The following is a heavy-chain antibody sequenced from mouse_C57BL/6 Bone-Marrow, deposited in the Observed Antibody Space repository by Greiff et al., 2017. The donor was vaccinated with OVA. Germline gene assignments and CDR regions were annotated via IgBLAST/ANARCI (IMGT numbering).Heavy chain of an antibody. Sequence: QVQLKESGAELVKPGASVKMSCKASGYTFTSYWITWVKQRPGQGLEWIGDIYPGSGSTNYNEKFKSKATLTVDTSSSTAYMQLSSLTSEDSAVYYCARGTTARGHWYFDVWGTGTTVTVSS. J-gene: IGHJ1*03. CDR3: ARGTTARGHWYFDV. CDR2: IYPGSGST. V-gene: IGHV1-55*01. CDR1: GYTFTSYW. D-gene: IGHD1-2*01.